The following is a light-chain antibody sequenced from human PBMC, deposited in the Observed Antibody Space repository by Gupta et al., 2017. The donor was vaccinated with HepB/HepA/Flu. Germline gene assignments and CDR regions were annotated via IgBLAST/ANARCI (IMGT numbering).Light chain of an antibody. J-gene: IGKJ1*01. CDR1: QSLSSGY. Sequence: EIVLTQSPGTLSLSPGERATLSCRASQSLSSGYLAWYQQKPGQAPRLVIYGASSRATGIPDRFSGSGSGTDFTLTISRLEPEDFAVYYCQQVGRSRTFGQGTKVEIK. CDR2: GAS. CDR3: QQVGRSRT. V-gene: IGKV3-20*01.